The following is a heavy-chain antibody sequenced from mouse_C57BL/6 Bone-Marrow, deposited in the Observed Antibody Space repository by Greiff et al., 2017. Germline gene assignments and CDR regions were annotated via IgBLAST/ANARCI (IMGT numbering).Heavy chain of an antibody. CDR3: AYYRTFAY. J-gene: IGHJ3*01. D-gene: IGHD2-1*01. Sequence: QVQLQQPGAELVKPGASVTLSCKASGYTFTSYWMQWVKQRPGQGLEWIGEIDPSDSSTNYNQKFKGKATLTVDTSSSTAYRQLSSLTSEDSAVYYCAYYRTFAYWGQGTLVTVSA. V-gene: IGHV1-50*01. CDR1: GYTFTSYW. CDR2: IDPSDSST.